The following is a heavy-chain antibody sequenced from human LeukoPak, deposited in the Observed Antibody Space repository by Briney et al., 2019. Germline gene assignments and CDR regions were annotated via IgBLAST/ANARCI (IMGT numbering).Heavy chain of an antibody. J-gene: IGHJ6*02. D-gene: IGHD2-15*01. CDR2: FDPEDGET. CDR1: GYTLTELS. CDR3: ATDSTCSGGSCYYYYGMDV. V-gene: IGHV1-24*01. Sequence: ASVKVSCKVSGYTLTELSMHWVRQAPGKGLEWMGGFDPEDGETIYAQKFQGRVTMTEDTSTDTAYMELSSLRSEDTAVYYCATDSTCSGGSCYYYYGMDVWGQGTTVTVSS.